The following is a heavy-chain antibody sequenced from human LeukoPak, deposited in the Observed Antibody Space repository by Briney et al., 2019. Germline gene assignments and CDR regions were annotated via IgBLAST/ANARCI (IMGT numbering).Heavy chain of an antibody. CDR3: ATHSGTYYYDSSGYYNY. CDR1: GYTFTSYG. J-gene: IGHJ4*02. CDR2: ISAYNGNT. D-gene: IGHD3-22*01. Sequence: GASVKVSCKASGYTFTSYGISWVRQAPGQGLEWMGWISAYNGNTNYAQKLQGRVTMTTDTSTSTAYMELRSLRSDDTAVYYCATHSGTYYYDSSGYYNYWGQGTLVTVSS. V-gene: IGHV1-18*01.